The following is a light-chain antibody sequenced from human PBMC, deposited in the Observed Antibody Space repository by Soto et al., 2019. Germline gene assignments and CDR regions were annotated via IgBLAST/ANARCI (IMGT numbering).Light chain of an antibody. J-gene: IGKJ5*01. Sequence: DGQMTQSPSTLSASVGDRVTITCRASQTISSWFAWYQQKPGKAPKLLIYAASSLQSGVPSRFSGSGSGTDFTLTISSLQPEDFATYYCQQSYRTPPITFGQGTRLEIK. CDR2: AAS. CDR3: QQSYRTPPIT. V-gene: IGKV1-39*01. CDR1: QTISSW.